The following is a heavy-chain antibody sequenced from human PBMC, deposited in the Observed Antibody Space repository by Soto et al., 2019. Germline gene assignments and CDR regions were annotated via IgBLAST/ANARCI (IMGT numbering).Heavy chain of an antibody. CDR3: ACRGSDTAMVTFDY. CDR1: GFTFSSYG. J-gene: IGHJ4*02. CDR2: ITYDGSNK. V-gene: IGHV3-30*03. Sequence: QVQLVESGGGVVQPGRSLRLSCAASGFTFSSYGMHWVRQAPGKGLEWVAVITYDGSNKYYADSVKGRFTISRDNSKNTLYLQMNSLRAEDTAVYYCACRGSDTAMVTFDYWGQGTLVTVSS. D-gene: IGHD5-18*01.